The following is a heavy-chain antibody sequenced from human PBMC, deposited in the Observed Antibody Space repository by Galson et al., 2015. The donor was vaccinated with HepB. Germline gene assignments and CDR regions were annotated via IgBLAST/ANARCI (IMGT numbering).Heavy chain of an antibody. CDR3: ARYNFRGASGYYYGMDV. CDR1: GYSFTNCW. V-gene: IGHV5-51*01. J-gene: IGHJ6*02. Sequence: QSGAEVKQPGESLKISCKASGYSFTNCWIGWVRQMPGKGLEWVGIIYPDDSDTRYSPSFQGQVTISADKSITTAYLQWSSLKASDTAMYYCARYNFRGASGYYYGMDVWGQGTTVTVSS. CDR2: IYPDDSDT. D-gene: IGHD1-1*01.